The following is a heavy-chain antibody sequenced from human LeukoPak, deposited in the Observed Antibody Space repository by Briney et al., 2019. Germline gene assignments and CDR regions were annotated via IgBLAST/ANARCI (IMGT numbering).Heavy chain of an antibody. CDR3: AKDPIAAAGTAAGYFDY. V-gene: IGHV3-23*01. D-gene: IGHD6-13*01. CDR2: ISGSGGST. J-gene: IGHJ4*02. Sequence: KTGGSLRLSCAASGFTFSSYAMSWVRQAPGKGLEWVSAISGSGGSTYYADSVKGRFTISRDNSKNTLYLQMNSLRAEDTAVYYCAKDPIAAAGTAAGYFDYWGQGTLVTVSS. CDR1: GFTFSSYA.